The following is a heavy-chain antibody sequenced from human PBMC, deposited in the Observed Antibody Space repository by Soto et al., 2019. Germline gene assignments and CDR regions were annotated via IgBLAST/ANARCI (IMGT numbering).Heavy chain of an antibody. J-gene: IGHJ6*02. CDR2: IYYSGTT. CDR1: GGSISSGDYY. Sequence: PSETLSLTCTVSGGSISSGDYYWSWIRQPPGKGLEWIGYIYYSGTTYYNPSLKSRVTISVDTSKNQFSLKLSSVTAADTAVYYCRGYCSSTSCYGPYYYYGMDVWGQGTTVTV. D-gene: IGHD2-2*01. CDR3: RGYCSSTSCYGPYYYYGMDV. V-gene: IGHV4-30-4*01.